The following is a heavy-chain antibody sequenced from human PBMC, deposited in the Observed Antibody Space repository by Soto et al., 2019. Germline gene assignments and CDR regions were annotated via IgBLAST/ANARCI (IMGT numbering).Heavy chain of an antibody. J-gene: IGHJ3*01. CDR3: AHRTPNLEASLAFDL. D-gene: IGHD3-3*01. CDR2: IYWDDDK. V-gene: IGHV2-5*02. CDR1: GFSLSTSGVG. Sequence: QITLKESGPTLVKPTQTLTLTCTFSGFSLSTSGVGVGWIRQPPGKALEWLALIYWDDDKRYSPSLKRRLTHTTDTSKNQVVLTMTNIDPVDTATYYCAHRTPNLEASLAFDLWGQGTMVTVSS.